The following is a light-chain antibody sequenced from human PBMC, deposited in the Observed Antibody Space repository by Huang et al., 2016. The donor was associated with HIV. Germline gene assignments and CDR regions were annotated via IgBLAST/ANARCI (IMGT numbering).Light chain of an antibody. CDR2: LES. J-gene: IGKJ4*01. Sequence: DIVMTQSPDSLAVSLGARATINCKSSQSVLYSSNNNNYLAWYQQKPGQPPKLLIYLESTRESGVPDRFSGSGSETDFTLTISSLQAEDVAVYYCQQYYSSPLTFGGGTKVEIK. V-gene: IGKV4-1*01. CDR3: QQYYSSPLT. CDR1: QSVLYSSNNNNY.